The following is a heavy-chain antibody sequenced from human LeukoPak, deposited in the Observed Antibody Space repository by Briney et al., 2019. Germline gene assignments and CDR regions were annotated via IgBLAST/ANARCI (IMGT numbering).Heavy chain of an antibody. CDR2: ISSSASTI. V-gene: IGHV3-48*03. Sequence: GGSLRLSCAASGFTFSSYEMNWVRQAPGKGLEWVSYISSSASTIYSADSVKGRFTISRDNAKNSLYLQMNSLRAEDTAVYYCAGSSGWARYFDYWGQGTLVTVSS. J-gene: IGHJ4*02. CDR1: GFTFSSYE. CDR3: AGSSGWARYFDY. D-gene: IGHD6-19*01.